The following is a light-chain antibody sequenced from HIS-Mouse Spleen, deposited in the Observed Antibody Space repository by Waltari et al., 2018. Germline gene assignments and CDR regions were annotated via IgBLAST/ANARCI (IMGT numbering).Light chain of an antibody. CDR3: QQYYSFPYT. CDR2: AAS. V-gene: IGKV1D-8*02. Sequence: AIWMTQSPSLLSASTGDRVTISCRMSQSNSSYLAWYQQKPGKAPELLIYAASTLQSGVPSRFSGSGSGTDFTLTISCLQSEDFATYYCQQYYSFPYTFGQGTKLEIK. J-gene: IGKJ2*01. CDR1: QSNSSY.